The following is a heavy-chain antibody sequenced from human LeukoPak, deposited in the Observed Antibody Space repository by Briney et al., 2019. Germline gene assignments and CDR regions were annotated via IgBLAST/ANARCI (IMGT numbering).Heavy chain of an antibody. D-gene: IGHD3-22*01. CDR3: TRGFRAFDSSANSQPFDY. Sequence: GGSLRLSCTASGFTFGDYAMSWVRQAPGKGLEWVGFIRSKAYGGTTEYAASVKGRFTISRDDSKSIAYLQMNSLKTEDTAVYYCTRGFRAFDSSANSQPFDYWGQGALVTVSS. J-gene: IGHJ4*02. CDR1: GFTFGDYA. CDR2: IRSKAYGGTT. V-gene: IGHV3-49*04.